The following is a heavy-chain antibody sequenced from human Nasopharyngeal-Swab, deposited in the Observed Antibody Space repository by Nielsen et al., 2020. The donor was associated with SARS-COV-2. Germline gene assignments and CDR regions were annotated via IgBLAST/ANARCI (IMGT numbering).Heavy chain of an antibody. CDR2: FDPEDGET. D-gene: IGHD3-10*01. CDR1: GYTLTELS. V-gene: IGHV1-24*01. CDR3: ARDAALLWFGELGGWFDP. J-gene: IGHJ5*02. Sequence: ASVKVSCKVSGYTLTELSMHWVRQAPGKGLEWMGGFDPEDGETIYAQKFQGRVTMTEDTSTDTAYMELSSLRSEDTAVYYCARDAALLWFGELGGWFDPWGQGTLVTVSS.